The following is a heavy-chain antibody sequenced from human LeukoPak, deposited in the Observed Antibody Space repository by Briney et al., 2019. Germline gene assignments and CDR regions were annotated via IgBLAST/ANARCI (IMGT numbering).Heavy chain of an antibody. J-gene: IGHJ2*01. CDR2: IYYSGST. D-gene: IGHD3-22*01. CDR3: ARHSYYARYFDL. V-gene: IGHV4-39*01. CDR1: GVSISSSNSY. Sequence: SETLSLTCTVSGVSISSSNSYWGWIRQPPGKGLEWIGSIYYSGSTYYNPSLKSRVTISVDTSKNQFSLKLSSVTAADTAVYYCARHSYYARYFDLWGRGTLVTVSS.